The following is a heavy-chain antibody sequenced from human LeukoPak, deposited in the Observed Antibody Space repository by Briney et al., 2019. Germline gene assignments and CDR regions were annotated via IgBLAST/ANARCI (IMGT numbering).Heavy chain of an antibody. CDR3: ARDPGYSYGTTSHYGMNV. D-gene: IGHD5-18*01. CDR1: GYTFTSYY. J-gene: IGHJ6*02. V-gene: IGHV1-46*01. Sequence: ASVKVSCKASGYTFTSYYMHWVRQAPGQGLEWMGIINPSGGSTSYAQKFQGRVTMTRDTSTSTVYMELSSLRSEDTAVYYCARDPGYSYGTTSHYGMNVWGQGTTVIVSS. CDR2: INPSGGST.